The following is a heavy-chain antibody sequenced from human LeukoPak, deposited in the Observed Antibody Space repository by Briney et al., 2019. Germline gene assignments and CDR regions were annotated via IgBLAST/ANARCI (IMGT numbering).Heavy chain of an antibody. CDR1: GFTFSSYA. D-gene: IGHD3-3*01. CDR2: ISCDGSNK. V-gene: IGHV3-30-3*01. CDR3: ARDPEDYDFWSDYFDY. Sequence: PGGSLRLSCAASGFTFSSYAMHWVRQAPGKGLEWVAVISCDGSNKYYADSVKGRFTISRDNSKNTLYLQMNSLRAEDTAVYYCARDPEDYDFWSDYFDYWGQGTLVTVSS. J-gene: IGHJ4*02.